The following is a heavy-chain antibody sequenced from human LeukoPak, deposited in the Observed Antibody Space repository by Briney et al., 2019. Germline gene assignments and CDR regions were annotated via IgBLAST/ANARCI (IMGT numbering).Heavy chain of an antibody. D-gene: IGHD1-1*01. J-gene: IGHJ4*02. CDR2: IKPDGSET. Sequence: GGSLRLSCAASGFSFSSTWMTWVRQAPGQGLEWGANIKPDGSETYSVDSLKGRFTISKDNAKNSLYLQMTSLGVEDTAVYYCARNMEKGAYNYFWGQGALVTVSS. CDR1: GFSFSSTW. CDR3: ARNMEKGAYNYF. V-gene: IGHV3-7*01.